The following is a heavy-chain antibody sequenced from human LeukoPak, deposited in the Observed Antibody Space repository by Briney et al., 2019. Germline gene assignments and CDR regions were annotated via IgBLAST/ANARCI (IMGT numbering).Heavy chain of an antibody. D-gene: IGHD3-3*01. J-gene: IGHJ4*02. CDR3: ARDKGYYDFWSGYYGSTVVFGY. V-gene: IGHV1-2*02. Sequence: GASVKVSCKASGYTFTGYYMHWVRQAPGQGLEWMGWINPNSGGTNYAQKFQGRVTMTRDTSISTAYMELSRLRSDDTAVYYCARDKGYYDFWSGYYGSTVVFGYWGQGTLVTVSS. CDR2: INPNSGGT. CDR1: GYTFTGYY.